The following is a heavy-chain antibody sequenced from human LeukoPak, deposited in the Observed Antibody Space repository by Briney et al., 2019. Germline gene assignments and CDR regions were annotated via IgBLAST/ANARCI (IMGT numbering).Heavy chain of an antibody. J-gene: IGHJ4*02. CDR3: ARDPNGNLHFDY. V-gene: IGHV3-53*01. Sequence: PGGSLRLSCAASGLIVSNSYMNWGRPAPGKGLEWGSVIYYNGNTFYADSVMGRFTIARDNSKNTLYLQMNSLRAEDTAVYYCARDPNGNLHFDYWGQGTLVTVSS. CDR1: GLIVSNSY. CDR2: IYYNGNT. D-gene: IGHD2-8*01.